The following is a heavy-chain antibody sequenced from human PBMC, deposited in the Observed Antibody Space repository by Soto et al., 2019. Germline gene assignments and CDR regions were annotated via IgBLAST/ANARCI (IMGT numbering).Heavy chain of an antibody. J-gene: IGHJ3*02. D-gene: IGHD6-19*01. V-gene: IGHV3-48*02. Sequence: EVQLVESGGGLVQPGGSLRLSCAASGFTFSSYSMNWVRQAPGKGLEWVSYISSSSSTIYYADSVKGRFTICRDNAQNSLYRQMNSLRDEDTAVYYCARDLPIAVADTYDAFDIWGQGTMVTVSS. CDR2: ISSSSSTI. CDR1: GFTFSSYS. CDR3: ARDLPIAVADTYDAFDI.